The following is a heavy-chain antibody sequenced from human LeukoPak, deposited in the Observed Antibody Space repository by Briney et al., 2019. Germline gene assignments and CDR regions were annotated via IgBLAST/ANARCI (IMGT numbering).Heavy chain of an antibody. D-gene: IGHD3-22*01. J-gene: IGHJ4*02. CDR3: AKDFLTYYYDSSGYDVGPFDY. CDR1: GFTFSSYA. V-gene: IGHV3-23*01. CDR2: ISGSGGST. Sequence: GGSLRLSCAASGFTFSSYAMSWVRKAPGKGLEWVSAISGSGGSTYYADSVKGRFTISRDNSKNTLYLQMNSLRAEDTAVYDCAKDFLTYYYDSSGYDVGPFDYWGQGTLVTVSS.